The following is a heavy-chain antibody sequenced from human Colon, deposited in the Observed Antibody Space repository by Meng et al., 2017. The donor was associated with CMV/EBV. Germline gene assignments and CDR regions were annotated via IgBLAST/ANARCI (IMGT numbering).Heavy chain of an antibody. J-gene: IGHJ4*02. CDR2: VNPNNGGT. D-gene: IGHD1-1*01. V-gene: IGHV1-2*02. CDR3: ARVGRRMENDD. Sequence: ASVKVSCKASGYTFTGYYINWVRQAPGQGLEWMGGVNPNNGGTKYAQRFQGRVTMTRDTSISTAYLELSRLTSDDTAMYYCARVGRRMENDDWGQGTLVTVSS. CDR1: GYTFTGYY.